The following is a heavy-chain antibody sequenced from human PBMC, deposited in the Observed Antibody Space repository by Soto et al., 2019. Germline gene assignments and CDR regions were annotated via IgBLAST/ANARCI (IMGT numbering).Heavy chain of an antibody. D-gene: IGHD6-19*01. V-gene: IGHV4-31*03. CDR2: IYYSGST. J-gene: IGHJ4*02. CDR1: GGSISSGGYY. Sequence: QVQLQESGPGLVKPSQTLSLTCTVSGGSISSGGYYWSWIRHHPGKGLEWVGYIYYSGSTYYNPSLKSRVTITVDTSKNQFALKLSSVTAADTAVYYCARESRYSSGWYYFDYWGQETMVTVSS. CDR3: ARESRYSSGWYYFDY.